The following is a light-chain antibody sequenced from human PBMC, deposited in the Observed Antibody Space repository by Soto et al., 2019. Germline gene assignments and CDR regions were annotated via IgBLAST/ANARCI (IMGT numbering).Light chain of an antibody. CDR1: QSVSSY. CDR3: QLRSNWPPFT. CDR2: DAS. V-gene: IGKV3-11*01. Sequence: EIVLTQSPATLSLSPGERATLSCRASQSVSSYLAWYRQKPGQAPRLLIYDASNRATGISARFSGSGSGTDFTLTICRLEPEDFAVYYCQLRSNWPPFTFGPGTKVDIK. J-gene: IGKJ3*01.